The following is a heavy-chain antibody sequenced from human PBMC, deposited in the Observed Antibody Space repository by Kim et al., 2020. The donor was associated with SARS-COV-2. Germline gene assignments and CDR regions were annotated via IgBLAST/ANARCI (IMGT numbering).Heavy chain of an antibody. D-gene: IGHD6-19*01. V-gene: IGHV3-74*01. CDR2: INNDGSGT. CDR1: GFTSRSYW. Sequence: GGSLRLSCAASGFTSRSYWMFWVRQAPGKGLMWVSYINNDGSGTTYADSVKGRFTISRDDAKNTVYLEMNNLRGEDTAVYYCARGGWYITSPLEYWGQGTMVTVSS. J-gene: IGHJ4*02. CDR3: ARGGWYITSPLEY.